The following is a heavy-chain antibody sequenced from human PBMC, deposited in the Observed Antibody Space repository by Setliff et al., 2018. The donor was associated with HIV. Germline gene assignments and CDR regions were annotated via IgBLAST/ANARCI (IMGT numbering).Heavy chain of an antibody. CDR3: ARDEGRATGSWWDQSASWYLDY. D-gene: IGHD6-13*01. CDR1: GGSISSYY. V-gene: IGHV4-4*07. Sequence: LSLTCTVSGGSISSYYWSWIRQPAGKRLEFIGRISAAGTINYNPSLRSRVTLSVDTSEDQFSLTVNSVTAADTAMYFCARDEGRATGSWWDQSASWYLDYWGHGILVTVSS. J-gene: IGHJ4*01. CDR2: ISAAGTI.